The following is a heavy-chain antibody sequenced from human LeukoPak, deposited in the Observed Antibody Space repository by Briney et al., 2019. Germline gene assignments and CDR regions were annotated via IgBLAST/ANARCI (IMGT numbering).Heavy chain of an antibody. V-gene: IGHV3-23*01. CDR2: ISYSGGST. CDR3: AKGVAVAERSYYFDY. J-gene: IGHJ4*02. CDR1: GFTFSSYA. D-gene: IGHD6-19*01. Sequence: PGGSLRLSCAASGFTFSSYAMNWVRQAPGKGLEWDSIISYSGGSTYYADSVKGRFTISRDNSKNTLYLQMNSLRAEDTAVYYCAKGVAVAERSYYFDYWGQGTLVTISS.